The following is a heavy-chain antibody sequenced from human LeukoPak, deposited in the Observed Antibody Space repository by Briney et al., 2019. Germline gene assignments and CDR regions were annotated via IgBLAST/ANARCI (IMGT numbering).Heavy chain of an antibody. Sequence: PGRSLRLSCAASGFTFDDYAMHWVRQAPGKGLEWVSGISWNSGSIGYADSVKGRFTISRDNAKNSLYLQMNSLRAEDMALYYCAEVGSSGYEVDYWGQGTLVTVSS. V-gene: IGHV3-9*03. D-gene: IGHD3-22*01. CDR1: GFTFDDYA. CDR3: AEVGSSGYEVDY. J-gene: IGHJ4*02. CDR2: ISWNSGSI.